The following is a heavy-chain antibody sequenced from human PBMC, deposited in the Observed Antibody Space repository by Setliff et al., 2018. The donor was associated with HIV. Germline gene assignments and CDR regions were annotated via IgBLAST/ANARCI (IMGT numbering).Heavy chain of an antibody. Sequence: PSETLSLTCTVSGGSISTSNWWGWIRQPPGKGLEWIGTISYTGSTYYDPSLKSRVTISLDTSKNQFFLKLSSVTAPDTAIYYCARQTWEYYDTLTGYYRSPKNFDSWGQGTLVTVSS. CDR1: GGSISTSNW. CDR3: ARQTWEYYDTLTGYYRSPKNFDS. D-gene: IGHD3-9*01. V-gene: IGHV4-39*01. CDR2: ISYTGST. J-gene: IGHJ4*02.